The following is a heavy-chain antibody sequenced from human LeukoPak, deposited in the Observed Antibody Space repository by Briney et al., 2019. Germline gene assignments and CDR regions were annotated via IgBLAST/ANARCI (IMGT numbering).Heavy chain of an antibody. Sequence: SETLPLTCTVSGGSISSSSYYWGWIRQPPGKGLEWIGSIYYSGSTYYNPSLKSRVTISVDTSKNQFSLKLSSVTAADTAVYYCASVVTILYYYYYMDVWGKGTTVTVSS. D-gene: IGHD3-3*01. CDR2: IYYSGST. CDR3: ASVVTILYYYYYMDV. V-gene: IGHV4-39*01. J-gene: IGHJ6*03. CDR1: GGSISSSSYY.